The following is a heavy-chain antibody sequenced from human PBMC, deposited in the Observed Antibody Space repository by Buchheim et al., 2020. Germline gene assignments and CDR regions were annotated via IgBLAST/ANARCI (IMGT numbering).Heavy chain of an antibody. CDR3: AKDHIVAPGGYYYNGLDV. J-gene: IGHJ6*02. D-gene: IGHD3-22*01. V-gene: IGHV3-23*01. CDR2: ISGSGGNT. Sequence: EVQLLESGGGLVQPGGSLRLSCVGSGFTFSRNAMSWVRQAPGKGLEWVSGISGSGGNTYYADSVKGRFTISRDNSKNTLYLQMNSLRAEDTAVYYCAKDHIVAPGGYYYNGLDVWGQGTT. CDR1: GFTFSRNA.